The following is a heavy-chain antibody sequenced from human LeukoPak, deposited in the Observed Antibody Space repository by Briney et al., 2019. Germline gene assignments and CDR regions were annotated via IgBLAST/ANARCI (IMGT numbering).Heavy chain of an antibody. CDR1: GFTFKTYA. CDR2: TRSSGDST. V-gene: IGHV3-23*01. CDR3: AKEVRESAWFYFDY. D-gene: IGHD3-10*01. Sequence: GGSLRLSCSASGFTFKTYAMSWVRQAPGRGLEWVSGTRSSGDSTYYADSVKGRFTISRDNSRNTLYLQMNSLSAEDTAVYYCAKEVRESAWFYFDYWGQGTLATVSS. J-gene: IGHJ4*02.